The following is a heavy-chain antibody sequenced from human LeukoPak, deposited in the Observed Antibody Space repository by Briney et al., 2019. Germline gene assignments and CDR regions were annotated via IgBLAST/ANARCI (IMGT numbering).Heavy chain of an antibody. D-gene: IGHD1-26*01. CDR1: GGSISSSSYY. CDR3: ARDQPWANGFDI. J-gene: IGHJ3*02. CDR2: IYYSGST. V-gene: IGHV4-39*02. Sequence: PSETLSLTCTVSGGSISSSSYYWGWIRQPPGKGLEWIGSIYYSGSTYYNPSLKSRVTISVDTSKNQFSLKLSSVTPEDTALYYCARDQPWANGFDIWGQGTMVTVSS.